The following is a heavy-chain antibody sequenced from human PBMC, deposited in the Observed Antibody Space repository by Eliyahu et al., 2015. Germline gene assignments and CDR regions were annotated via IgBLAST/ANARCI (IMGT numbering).Heavy chain of an antibody. Sequence: QVQLVQSGADVKXPGASVKLSCQASGYTFXAHXXXXLRQAPGQGXEXMGWMNPDNGGMRPAQKFQGRVTLTRDTSINTAYMELTGLTSDDSAVYFCAKVPIILSRGPADALDVWGQGTTVIVSS. CDR1: GYTFXAHX. D-gene: IGHD3-10*01. CDR3: AKVPIILSRGPADALDV. J-gene: IGHJ6*02. V-gene: IGHV1-2*02. CDR2: MNPDNGGM.